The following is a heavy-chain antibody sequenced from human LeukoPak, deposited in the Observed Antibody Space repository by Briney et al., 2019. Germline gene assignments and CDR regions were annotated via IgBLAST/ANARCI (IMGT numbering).Heavy chain of an antibody. J-gene: IGHJ4*02. CDR2: ISYDGSNK. CDR3: AKPMVRGVITYYFDY. Sequence: GGSLRLSCAASGFTFSSYAMHWVRQAPGKGLEWVGVISYDGSNKYYADSVKGRFTISRDNSKNTLYLQMNSLRAEDTAVYYCAKPMVRGVITYYFDYWGQGTLVTVSS. V-gene: IGHV3-30-3*02. CDR1: GFTFSSYA. D-gene: IGHD3-10*01.